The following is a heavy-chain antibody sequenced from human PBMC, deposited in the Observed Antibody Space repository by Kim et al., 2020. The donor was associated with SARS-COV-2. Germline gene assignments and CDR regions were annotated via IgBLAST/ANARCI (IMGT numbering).Heavy chain of an antibody. CDR1: GFTFSSYS. J-gene: IGHJ4*02. Sequence: GGSLRLSCAASGFTFSSYSMSWVRQAPGKGLEWVSVISGSGDIAYSSDSVKGRFAISRDNSKNTLYLEMNSLRADDTAVYYCATRDPVVIKAFDDWGQGTLVTVSS. CDR3: ATRDPVVIKAFDD. V-gene: IGHV3-23*01. D-gene: IGHD3-22*01. CDR2: ISGSGDIA.